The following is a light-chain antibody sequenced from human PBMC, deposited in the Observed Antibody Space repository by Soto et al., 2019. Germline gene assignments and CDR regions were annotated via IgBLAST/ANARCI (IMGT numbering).Light chain of an antibody. J-gene: IGKJ2*01. CDR1: QSISSY. CDR3: QQSYSTPYT. CDR2: AAS. Sequence: DIQMTQSPSSLSASVGDRVTITCRASQSISSYLIWYQLRPGKAPKLLIYAASSLQRGVPSRFSGSGSGTDFTLTISSLQPEDFATYYCQQSYSTPYTFGQGTKLEIK. V-gene: IGKV1-39*01.